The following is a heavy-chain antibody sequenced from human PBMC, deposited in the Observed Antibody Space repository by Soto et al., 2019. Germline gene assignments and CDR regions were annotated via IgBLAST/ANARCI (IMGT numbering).Heavy chain of an antibody. Sequence: SETLSLTCAVSGGSISSSNWWSWVRQPPGKGLEWIGEIYHSGSTNYNPSLKSRVTISVDKSKNQFSLKLSSVTAADTAVYYCASDTLLWSGGSGGMDVWGQGTTVTVSS. J-gene: IGHJ6*02. D-gene: IGHD3-10*01. CDR3: ASDTLLWSGGSGGMDV. CDR1: GGSISSSNW. V-gene: IGHV4-4*02. CDR2: IYHSGST.